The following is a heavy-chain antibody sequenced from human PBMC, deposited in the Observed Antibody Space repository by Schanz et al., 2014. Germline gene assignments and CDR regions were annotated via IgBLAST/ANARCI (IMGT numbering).Heavy chain of an antibody. CDR3: AKKVPAYNPFDS. Sequence: DVQLLESGGGLVQPGGSLRLSCAASGFTFSSNSMNWVRQAPGKGLEWISYIGSSSSRIDHADSVKGRFTISRDNSKNTLYLQMDSLRAEDTAVYFCAKKVPAYNPFDSWGQGTLVTVSS. V-gene: IGHV3-48*01. J-gene: IGHJ4*02. CDR1: GFTFSSNS. CDR2: IGSSSSRI. D-gene: IGHD1-1*01.